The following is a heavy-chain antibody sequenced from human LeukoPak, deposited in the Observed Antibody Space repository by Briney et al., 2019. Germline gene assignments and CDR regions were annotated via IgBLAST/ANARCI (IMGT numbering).Heavy chain of an antibody. CDR2: IATNTGSP. CDR1: GYTFTSYA. V-gene: IGHV7-4-1*02. Sequence: EASVKVSCKASGYTFTSYAMNWVRQAPGQGLEWMGWIATNTGSPTYAQGFTGRFVFSLDTSVGTAYLQISSLEAEDTAVYFCARAGDGYNRAHRDYWGQGTLVTVSS. J-gene: IGHJ4*02. D-gene: IGHD5-24*01. CDR3: ARAGDGYNRAHRDY.